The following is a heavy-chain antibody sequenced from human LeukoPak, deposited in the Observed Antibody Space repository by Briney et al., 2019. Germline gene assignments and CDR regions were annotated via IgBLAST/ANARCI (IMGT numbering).Heavy chain of an antibody. J-gene: IGHJ4*02. Sequence: SETLSLTCSVSGDSISGSNWWSWVRQPPGRGLVWIGEIDNRAHTKYNPSHERRVTISVDTSNPQFSLKRPSVTAADTAVYFCARGGGRWSGGAPFDYWGQGTLVTVSS. V-gene: IGHV4-4*02. CDR2: IDNRAHT. CDR1: GDSISGSNW. CDR3: ARGGGRWSGGAPFDY. D-gene: IGHD2-15*01.